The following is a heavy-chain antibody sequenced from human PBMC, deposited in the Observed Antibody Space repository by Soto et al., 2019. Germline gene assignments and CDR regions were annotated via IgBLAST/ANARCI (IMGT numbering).Heavy chain of an antibody. CDR1: GYPFGDYA. CDR3: ARDAIPYNGRDDALDL. V-gene: IGHV3-23*01. CDR2: IGPFEAHAP. Sequence: EVQLLESGGDLVHPGGTLRLSCVGSGYPFGDYAMRWVRQAPGKGLEWVSAIGPFEAHAPAYAASVKGRFTISRDNSRNILLLQMTNLRAGDTGVYYYARDAIPYNGRDDALDLCGQGTVVTVSS. J-gene: IGHJ3*01. D-gene: IGHD2-8*01.